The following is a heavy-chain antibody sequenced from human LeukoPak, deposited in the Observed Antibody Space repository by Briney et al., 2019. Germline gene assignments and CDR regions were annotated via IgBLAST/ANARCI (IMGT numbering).Heavy chain of an antibody. CDR3: ASPIIAAAGTRFDY. V-gene: IGHV3-30*02. D-gene: IGHD6-13*01. CDR2: IRYDGSNK. Sequence: GGSLRLSCAASGFTFSSYGMHWVRQAPGKGLEWVAFIRYDGSNKYYADSVKGRFTISRDNSKNTLYLQMNSLRAEDTAVYYCASPIIAAAGTRFDYWGQGTLVTVSS. CDR1: GFTFSSYG. J-gene: IGHJ4*02.